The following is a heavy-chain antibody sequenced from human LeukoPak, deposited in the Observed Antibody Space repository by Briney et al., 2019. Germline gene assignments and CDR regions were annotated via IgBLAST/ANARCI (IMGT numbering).Heavy chain of an antibody. J-gene: IGHJ4*02. D-gene: IGHD3-3*01. CDR3: ARTYYDFWSGPDY. V-gene: IGHV4-39*01. CDR1: GGSISSSSYY. Sequence: PSETLSLTCTVSGGSISSSSYYWGWIRQPPGKGLEWIGSIYYSGSTYYNPSPKSRVTISVDTSKNQFSLKLSSVTAADTAVYYCARTYYDFWSGPDYWGQGTLVTVSS. CDR2: IYYSGST.